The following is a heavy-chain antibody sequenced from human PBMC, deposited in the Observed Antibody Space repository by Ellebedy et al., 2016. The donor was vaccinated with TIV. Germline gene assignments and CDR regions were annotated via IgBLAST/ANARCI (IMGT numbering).Heavy chain of an antibody. J-gene: IGHJ3*02. CDR2: INSDGSST. D-gene: IGHD2-15*01. CDR1: GFTFSSYW. Sequence: GGSLRLSCAASGFTFSSYWMHWVRQAPGKGLVWVSRINSDGSSTSYADSVKGRFTISRDNAKNTLYLQMNSLRAEDTAVYYCAREVADDRDSSAFDIWGQGTMVTVSS. V-gene: IGHV3-74*01. CDR3: AREVADDRDSSAFDI.